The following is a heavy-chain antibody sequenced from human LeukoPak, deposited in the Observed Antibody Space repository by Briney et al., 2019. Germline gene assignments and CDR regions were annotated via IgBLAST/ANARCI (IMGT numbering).Heavy chain of an antibody. D-gene: IGHD5-18*01. CDR3: AKDGGLAYSYADF. CDR1: GFTFSSYG. CDR2: ISYDGSNK. Sequence: PGGSLRLSCAASGFTFSSYGMHWVRQAPGKGLEWVAVISYDGSNKYYADSVKGRFTISRDNSKNTLYLQMNSLRAEDTAVYYCAKDGGLAYSYADFWGQGTLVTVSS. J-gene: IGHJ4*02. V-gene: IGHV3-30*18.